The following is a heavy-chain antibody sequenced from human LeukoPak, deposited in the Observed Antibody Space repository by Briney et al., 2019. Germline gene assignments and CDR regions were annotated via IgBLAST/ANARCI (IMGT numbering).Heavy chain of an antibody. CDR2: INEDGSQT. Sequence: GGSLRLSCVASGFTFSMYFMRWVRQAPGKGLEWVASINEDGSQTYYVDSVKGRFTISRDNAKNSLYLQMNSLRAEDTAVYYCARDFLGFSDSWGQGTLVTVSS. J-gene: IGHJ4*02. V-gene: IGHV3-7*04. CDR1: GFTFSMYF. CDR3: ARDFLGFSDS. D-gene: IGHD1-26*01.